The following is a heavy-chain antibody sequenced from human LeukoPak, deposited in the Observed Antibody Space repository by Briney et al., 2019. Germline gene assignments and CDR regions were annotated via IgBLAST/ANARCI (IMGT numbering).Heavy chain of an antibody. CDR3: ARTYYYDSSGYHYFDY. J-gene: IGHJ4*02. CDR2: IYPGDSDT. D-gene: IGHD3-22*01. CDR1: GYSFTSYW. Sequence: GESLMISCKGSGYSFTSYWIGWVRQMPGKGLEWMGIIYPGDSDTRYSPSFQGQVTISADKSISTAYLQWSSLKASDTAMYYCARTYYYDSSGYHYFDYWGQGTLVTVSS. V-gene: IGHV5-51*01.